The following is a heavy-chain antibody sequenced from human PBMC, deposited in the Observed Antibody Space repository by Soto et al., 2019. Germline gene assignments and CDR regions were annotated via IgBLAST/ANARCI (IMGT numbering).Heavy chain of an antibody. CDR1: GCTFSSYA. V-gene: IGHV1-69*04. CDR2: IIPILGIA. Sequence: GASVKVACKASGCTFSSYAISWVRQAPGQGLEWMGRIIPILGIANYAQKFQGRVTITADKSTSTAYMELSSLRSEDTAVYYCARTAELAPDNFDYWGQGTLVTVSS. J-gene: IGHJ4*02. D-gene: IGHD6-13*01. CDR3: ARTAELAPDNFDY.